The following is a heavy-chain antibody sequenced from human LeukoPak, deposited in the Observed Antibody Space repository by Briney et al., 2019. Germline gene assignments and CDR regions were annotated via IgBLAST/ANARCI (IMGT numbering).Heavy chain of an antibody. CDR2: INHSGST. Sequence: SETLSLTCAVYGGSFSGYYWSWIRQPPGKGLEWIVEINHSGSTNYNPSLKSRVTISVDTSKNQFSLKLSSVTAADTAVYYCAREGVVVPAAPYYYYGMHVWGKGTTVTVSS. V-gene: IGHV4-34*01. J-gene: IGHJ6*04. CDR1: GGSFSGYY. CDR3: AREGVVVPAAPYYYYGMHV. D-gene: IGHD2-2*01.